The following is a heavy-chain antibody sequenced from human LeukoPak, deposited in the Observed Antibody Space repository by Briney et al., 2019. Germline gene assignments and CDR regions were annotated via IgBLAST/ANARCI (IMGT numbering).Heavy chain of an antibody. Sequence: RASETLSLTCAVYGGSFSGYYWSWIRQPPGKGLEWIGEINHSGSTNYNPSLKSRVTISVDTSKNQFSLKLSSVTAADTAVYYCATTLGYCSGGSCSEGWFDPWGQGTPVTVSS. CDR2: INHSGST. J-gene: IGHJ5*02. CDR1: GGSFSGYY. V-gene: IGHV4-34*01. CDR3: ATTLGYCSGGSCSEGWFDP. D-gene: IGHD2-15*01.